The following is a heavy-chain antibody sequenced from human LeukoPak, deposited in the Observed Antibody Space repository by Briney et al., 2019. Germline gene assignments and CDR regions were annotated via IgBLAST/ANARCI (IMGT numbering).Heavy chain of an antibody. D-gene: IGHD2-15*01. V-gene: IGHV3-33*01. CDR2: IWYDGSNK. J-gene: IGHJ6*02. CDR1: GFTFSSYG. Sequence: GRSLRLSCAASGFTFSSYGMHWVRQAPGKGLEWVAVIWYDGSNKYYEDSVKGRFTISRDNSKNTLYLQMNSLRAEDTAVYYCARDLGYCSGGSCYSGPYYYYGMDVWGQGTTVTVSS. CDR3: ARDLGYCSGGSCYSGPYYYYGMDV.